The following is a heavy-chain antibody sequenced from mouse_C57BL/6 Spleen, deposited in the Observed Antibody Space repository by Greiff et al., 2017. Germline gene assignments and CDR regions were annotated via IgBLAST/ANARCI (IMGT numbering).Heavy chain of an antibody. D-gene: IGHD1-1*01. J-gene: IGHJ4*01. Sequence: QVQLKESGAELMKPGASVKLSCKASGYTFTSYWMHWVKQRPGQGLEWIGEIDPSDSYTNYNQKFKGQFTLTVDKASSTAYMQLSSLTSEDSAIYYCARWRCLRYAMDYWGQGTSVTVSS. CDR1: GYTFTSYW. CDR2: IDPSDSYT. V-gene: IGHV1-69*01. CDR3: ARWRCLRYAMDY.